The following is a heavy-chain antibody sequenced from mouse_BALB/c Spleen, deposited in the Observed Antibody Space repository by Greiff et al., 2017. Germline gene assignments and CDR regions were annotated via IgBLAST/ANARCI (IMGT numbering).Heavy chain of an antibody. J-gene: IGHJ3*01. CDR3: ARHYYGSSYAWFAY. CDR1: GFTFSSYT. Sequence: EVQLVESGGGLVQPGGSLKLSCAASGFTFSSYTMSWVRQTPEKRLEWVAYISNGGGSTYYPDTVKGRFTISRDNAKNTLYLQMSSLKSEDTAMYYCARHYYGSSYAWFAYWGQGTLVTVSA. CDR2: ISNGGGST. V-gene: IGHV5-12-2*01. D-gene: IGHD1-1*01.